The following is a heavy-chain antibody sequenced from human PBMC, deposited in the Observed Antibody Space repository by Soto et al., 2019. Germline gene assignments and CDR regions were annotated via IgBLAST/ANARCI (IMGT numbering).Heavy chain of an antibody. CDR2: INAGNGNT. J-gene: IGHJ1*01. Sequence: QVQLVQSGAEVKKPGASVKVSCKASGYTFTSYAMHWVRQAPGQRLEWMGWINAGNGNTKYSQKFQGRVTITRDTSASTGYMELSSLRSEDTAVYYCATTLRGDIVATPRRYFQHWGQGTLVTVSS. D-gene: IGHD5-12*01. V-gene: IGHV1-3*01. CDR3: ATTLRGDIVATPRRYFQH. CDR1: GYTFTSYA.